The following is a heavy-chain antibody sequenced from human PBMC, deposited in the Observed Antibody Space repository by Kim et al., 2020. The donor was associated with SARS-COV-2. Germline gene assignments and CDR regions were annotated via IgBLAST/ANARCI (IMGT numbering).Heavy chain of an antibody. J-gene: IGHJ5*02. D-gene: IGHD3-22*01. Sequence: AQKFQGRVTITADESTSTAYMELSSLRSEDTAVYYCASPYYYDSSGYPTWGQGTLVTVSS. CDR3: ASPYYYDSSGYPT. V-gene: IGHV1-69*01.